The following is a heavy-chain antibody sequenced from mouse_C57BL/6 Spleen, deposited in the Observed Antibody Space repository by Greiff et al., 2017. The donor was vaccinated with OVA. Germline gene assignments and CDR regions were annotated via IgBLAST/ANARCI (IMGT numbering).Heavy chain of an antibody. CDR3: ARGEVVATDYAMDY. J-gene: IGHJ4*01. D-gene: IGHD1-1*01. CDR2: IDPSDSYT. CDR1: GYTFTSYW. V-gene: IGHV1-69*01. Sequence: QVQLQQPGAELVMPGASVKLSCKASGYTFTSYWMHWVKQRPGQGLEWIGEIDPSDSYTNYNQKFKGKSTLTVDKSSSTAYMQLSSLTSEDSAVYYWARGEVVATDYAMDYWGQGTSVTVSS.